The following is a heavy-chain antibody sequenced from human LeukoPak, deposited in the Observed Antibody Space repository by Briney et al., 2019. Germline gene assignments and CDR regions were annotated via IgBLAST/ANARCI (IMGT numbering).Heavy chain of an antibody. Sequence: PGGSLRLSCAASGFTFSSYAMSWVRQAPGKGLEWVSAISGSGGSTYYADSVKGRFTISRDNSKNTLYPQMNSLRAEDTAVYYCAKASGEGYYDSSGYYSFIDYWGQGTLVTVSS. CDR2: ISGSGGST. CDR1: GFTFSSYA. V-gene: IGHV3-23*01. CDR3: AKASGEGYYDSSGYYSFIDY. J-gene: IGHJ4*02. D-gene: IGHD3-22*01.